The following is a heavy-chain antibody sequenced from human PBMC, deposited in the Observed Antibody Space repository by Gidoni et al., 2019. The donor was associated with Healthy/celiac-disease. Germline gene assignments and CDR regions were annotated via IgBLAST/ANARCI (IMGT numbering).Heavy chain of an antibody. J-gene: IGHJ4*02. CDR2: IYHSGST. D-gene: IGHD3-10*01. V-gene: IGHV4-4*02. CDR1: GGSISSSNW. Sequence: QVQLQESGPGLVKPSGTLSLTCAVSGGSISSSNWWSWVRQPPGKGLEWIGEIYHSGSTNYNPSLKSRVTISVDKSKNQFSLKLSSVTAADTAVYYCASGNYGSGSYYNAYYFDYWGQGTLVTVSS. CDR3: ASGNYGSGSYYNAYYFDY.